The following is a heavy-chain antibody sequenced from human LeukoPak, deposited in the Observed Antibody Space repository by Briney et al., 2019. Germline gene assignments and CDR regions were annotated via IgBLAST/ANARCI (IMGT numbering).Heavy chain of an antibody. Sequence: MASETLSLTCTVSGGSIKSYYWIWIRQPPGRRLEWIGYIYYSGSTTYNPSLKSRVTISVDTSKNQFSLKLSSVTAADTAVYYCARRGYSGYDVDYWGQGTLVTVSS. CDR3: ARRGYSGYDVDY. V-gene: IGHV4-59*08. CDR1: GGSIKSYY. CDR2: IYYSGST. D-gene: IGHD5-12*01. J-gene: IGHJ4*02.